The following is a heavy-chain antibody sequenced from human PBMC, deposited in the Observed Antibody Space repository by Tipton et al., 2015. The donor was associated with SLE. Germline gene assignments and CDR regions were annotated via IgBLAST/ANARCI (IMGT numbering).Heavy chain of an antibody. Sequence: LRLSCAASGFTFSSYSMNWVRQPPGKGLEWIGEINHGGGTNYNPSLKSRVTISVDTSKNQFSLKLSSVTAADTAVYYCARGPKYYGSGSYRHFDYWGQGTLVTVSS. J-gene: IGHJ4*02. CDR2: INHGGGT. V-gene: IGHV4-34*01. CDR3: ARGPKYYGSGSYRHFDY. CDR1: GFTFSSYS. D-gene: IGHD3-10*01.